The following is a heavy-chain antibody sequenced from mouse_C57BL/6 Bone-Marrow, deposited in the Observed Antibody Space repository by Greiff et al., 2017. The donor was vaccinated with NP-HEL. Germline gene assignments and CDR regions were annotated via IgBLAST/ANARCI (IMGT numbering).Heavy chain of an antibody. CDR3: ARWEFITTVVATDFDY. V-gene: IGHV1-22*01. CDR1: GYTFTDYN. D-gene: IGHD1-1*01. J-gene: IGHJ2*01. CDR2: INPNNGGT. Sequence: EVQLQQSGPELVKPGASVKMSCKASGYTFTDYNMHWVKQSHGKSLEWIGYINPNNGGTSYNQKFKGKATLTVNKSSSTAYMELRSLTSEDSAVYYCARWEFITTVVATDFDYWGQGTTLTVSS.